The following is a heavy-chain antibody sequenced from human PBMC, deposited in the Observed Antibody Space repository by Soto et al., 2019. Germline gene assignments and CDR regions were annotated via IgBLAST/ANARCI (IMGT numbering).Heavy chain of an antibody. J-gene: IGHJ5*02. V-gene: IGHV4-59*01. Sequence: QVQLQESGPGLVKPSETLSLTCTVSGGSMSSYYWSWIRQPPGKGLEWIGYIYYSGSTNYNTSLKSRVTISVDTSKNQFSLELSSVTAADTAMYYCAREAGVRYPFDPWGQGTLVTVSS. CDR1: GGSMSSYY. D-gene: IGHD3-9*01. CDR2: IYYSGST. CDR3: AREAGVRYPFDP.